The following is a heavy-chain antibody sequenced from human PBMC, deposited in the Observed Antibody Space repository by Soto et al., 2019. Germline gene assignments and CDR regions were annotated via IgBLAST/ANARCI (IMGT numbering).Heavy chain of an antibody. CDR1: GGSISGYY. CDR2: IFHGGST. J-gene: IGHJ6*02. V-gene: IGHV4-59*04. CDR3: AKDYYDSSGYAGPPTYGMDV. Sequence: SETLSLTCTVSGGSISGYYWSWVRQPPGKGLEWIGYIFHGGSTKYNPSFRSRVTMSVDTSKNQLSLKLTSVTAADTAVYYCAKDYYDSSGYAGPPTYGMDVWGQGTTVTVSS. D-gene: IGHD3-22*01.